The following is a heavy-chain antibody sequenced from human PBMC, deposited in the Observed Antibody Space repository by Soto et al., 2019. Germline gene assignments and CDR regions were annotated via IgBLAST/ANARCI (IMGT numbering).Heavy chain of an antibody. V-gene: IGHV3-13*04. Sequence: EVQLVESGGGLVQPGGSLRLSCAASGFTFSSYDMHWVRQATGKGLEWVSAIGTAGDTYYPGSVKGRFTISRENAKNSLYLQMNSLRAGDTAVYYCARDHKTTRYFDLWGRGTLFTVSS. CDR2: IGTAGDT. CDR1: GFTFSSYD. D-gene: IGHD4-17*01. CDR3: ARDHKTTRYFDL. J-gene: IGHJ2*01.